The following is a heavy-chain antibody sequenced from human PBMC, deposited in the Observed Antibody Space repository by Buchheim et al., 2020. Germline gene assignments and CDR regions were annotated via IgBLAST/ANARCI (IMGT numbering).Heavy chain of an antibody. D-gene: IGHD6-13*01. V-gene: IGHV3-11*06. CDR2: ISSSSSYT. J-gene: IGHJ6*02. CDR1: GFTFSDYY. CDR3: ARDGLYSSSWYSTLGMDV. Sequence: QVQLVESGGGLVKPGGSLRLSCAASGFTFSDYYMSWIRQAPGKGLEWVSYISSSSSYTNYADSVKGRFTISRDNAKNSLYLQMNSLRAEDTAVYYCARDGLYSSSWYSTLGMDVWSQGTT.